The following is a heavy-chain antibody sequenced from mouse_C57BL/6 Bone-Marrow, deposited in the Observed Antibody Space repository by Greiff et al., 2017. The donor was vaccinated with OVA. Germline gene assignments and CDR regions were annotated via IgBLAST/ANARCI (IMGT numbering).Heavy chain of an antibody. CDR1: GYSFTGYY. CDR2: INPSTGGT. CDR3: AIYYSNYVDY. J-gene: IGHJ2*01. Sequence: VQLQQPGAELVKPGASVKISCKASGYSFTGYYMNWVKQSPEKSLEWIGEINPSTGGTTYNQKFKAKATLTVDKSSSTAYMQLKSLTSEDSAVYYCAIYYSNYVDYWGQGTTLTVSS. D-gene: IGHD2-5*01. V-gene: IGHV1-42*01.